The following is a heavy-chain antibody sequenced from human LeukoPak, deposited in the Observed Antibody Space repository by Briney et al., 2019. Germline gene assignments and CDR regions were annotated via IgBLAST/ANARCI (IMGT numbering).Heavy chain of an antibody. CDR2: INHNGNVN. J-gene: IGHJ6*02. Sequence: GGSLRLSCAASGFTFSSYSMNWARQAPGKGLEWVASINHNGNVNYYVDSVKGRFTISRDNAKNSLYLQMSNLRAEDTAVYFCARGGGLDVWGQGATVTVSS. CDR3: ARGGGLDV. CDR1: GFTFSSYS. D-gene: IGHD3-16*01. V-gene: IGHV3-7*03.